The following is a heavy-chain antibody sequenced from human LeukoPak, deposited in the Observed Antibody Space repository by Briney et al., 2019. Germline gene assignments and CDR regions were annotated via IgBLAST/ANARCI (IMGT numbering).Heavy chain of an antibody. CDR2: ISYDGSNK. CDR1: GFTFSSYG. J-gene: IGHJ4*02. Sequence: GRSLRRSCAASGFTFSSYGMHWVRQAPGKGLEWVAVISYDGSNKYYADSVKGRFTISRDNSKNTLYLQMNSLRAEDTAVYYCAKGADTMIVVVTHPLDYWGQGTLVTVSS. D-gene: IGHD3-22*01. CDR3: AKGADTMIVVVTHPLDY. V-gene: IGHV3-30*18.